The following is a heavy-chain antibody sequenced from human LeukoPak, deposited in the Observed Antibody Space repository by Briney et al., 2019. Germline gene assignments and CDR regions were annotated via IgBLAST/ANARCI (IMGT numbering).Heavy chain of an antibody. Sequence: SETLSLTCTVSGGSISSYYWSWIRQPAGKGLEWIGRIYSTGSTNYNPSLKSRVTMSLDTSKNQFSLRLRSVTAADTAVYYCARQIASAGTAGFDFWGQGALVTVYS. CDR3: ARQIASAGTAGFDF. CDR2: IYSTGST. V-gene: IGHV4-4*07. J-gene: IGHJ4*02. D-gene: IGHD6-13*01. CDR1: GGSISSYY.